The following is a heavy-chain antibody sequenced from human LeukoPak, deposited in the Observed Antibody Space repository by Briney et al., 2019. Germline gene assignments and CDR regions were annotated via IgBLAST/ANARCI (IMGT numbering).Heavy chain of an antibody. CDR3: ARVSGNEAAFDY. D-gene: IGHD4-23*01. V-gene: IGHV4-59*01. CDR2: IYYSGST. CDR1: GGSISSYY. Sequence: SETLSLTCTVSGGSISSYYWSWIRQPPGKGLEWIGYIYYSGSTNYNPSLKSRVTISVDTSKNQFSLKLSSVTAADTAVYYCARVSGNEAAFDYWGQGTLVTVSS. J-gene: IGHJ4*02.